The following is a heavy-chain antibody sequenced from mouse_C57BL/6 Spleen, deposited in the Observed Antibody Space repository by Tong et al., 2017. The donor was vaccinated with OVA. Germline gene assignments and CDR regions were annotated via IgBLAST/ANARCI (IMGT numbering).Heavy chain of an antibody. CDR1: GYTFTDHT. V-gene: IGHV1-78*01. CDR3: ARSYDGYYAWFAY. D-gene: IGHD2-3*01. CDR2: IYPRDGST. Sequence: VQLQESGPELVKPGASVKISCKVSGYTFTDHTIHWMKQRPEQGLEWIGYIYPRDGSTKYNEKFKGKATLTADKSSSTAYMQLSSLTSEDSAVYFCARSYDGYYAWFAYWGQGTLVTVSA. J-gene: IGHJ3*01.